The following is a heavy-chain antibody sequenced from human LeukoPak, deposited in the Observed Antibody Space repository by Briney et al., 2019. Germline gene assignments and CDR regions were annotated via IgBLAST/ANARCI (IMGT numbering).Heavy chain of an antibody. CDR3: ARLHYDVLTGPFDY. CDR2: ISSSGSTI. J-gene: IGHJ4*02. CDR1: GFTFSDYY. V-gene: IGHV3-11*04. Sequence: GGSLRLSCAASGFTFSDYYMSWIRQAPGKGLEWVSYISSSGSTIYYADSVKGRFIISRENSKNTLWLQMNSLRAEDTAVYYCARLHYDVLTGPFDYWGQGTLVTVSS. D-gene: IGHD3-9*01.